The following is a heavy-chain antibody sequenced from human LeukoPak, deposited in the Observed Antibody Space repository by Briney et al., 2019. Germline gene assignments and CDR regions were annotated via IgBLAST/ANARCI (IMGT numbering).Heavy chain of an antibody. Sequence: SETLSLTCTVSGYSISSGYYWGWIRQPPGKGLEWIGTIRHSGTTYYNPSLKSRVTISIDSSKNQFSLKLSSVTAADTAVYYCARAAQQLVRYFDYWGQGTLVTVSS. CDR3: ARAAQQLVRYFDY. V-gene: IGHV4-38-2*02. D-gene: IGHD6-6*01. CDR1: GYSISSGYY. CDR2: IRHSGTT. J-gene: IGHJ4*02.